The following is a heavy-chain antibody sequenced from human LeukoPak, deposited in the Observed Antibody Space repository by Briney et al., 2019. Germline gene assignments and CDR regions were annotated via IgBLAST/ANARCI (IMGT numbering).Heavy chain of an antibody. J-gene: IGHJ6*02. CDR2: MNPNSGNT. V-gene: IGHV1-8*01. D-gene: IGHD1-1*01. CDR1: GYTFTRYD. Sequence: ASVKVSCKASGYTFTRYDINWVRQATGQGLEWMGWMNPNSGNTGYAQKFQGRVTMTRNTSISTAYMELSSLRSEDTAVYYCARGKLERRGIYGMDVWGQGTTVTVSS. CDR3: ARGKLERRGIYGMDV.